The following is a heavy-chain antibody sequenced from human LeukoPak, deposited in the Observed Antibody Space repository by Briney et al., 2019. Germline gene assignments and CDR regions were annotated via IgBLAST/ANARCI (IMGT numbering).Heavy chain of an antibody. CDR3: ASSLEYSSSTYDY. CDR1: GGSISSSNYY. Sequence: SETLSLTCAVSGGSISSSNYYWGWIRQPPGQGLEWIGEINHSGSTNYNPSLKSRVTISVDTSKNQFSLKLSSVTAADTAVYYCASSLEYSSSTYDYWGQGTLVTVSS. V-gene: IGHV4-39*07. J-gene: IGHJ4*02. D-gene: IGHD6-6*01. CDR2: INHSGST.